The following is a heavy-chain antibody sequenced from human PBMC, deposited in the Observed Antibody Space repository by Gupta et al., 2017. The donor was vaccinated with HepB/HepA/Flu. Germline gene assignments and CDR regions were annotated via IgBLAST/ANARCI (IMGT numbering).Heavy chain of an antibody. V-gene: IGHV4-34*01. J-gene: IGHJ4*02. CDR2: INHSGST. Sequence: QVQLQQWGAGLLKPSETLSLTCAVYGGSFSGYYWSWIRQPPGKGLEWIGEINHSGSTNYNPSLKSRVTISVDTSKNQFSLKLSSVTAADTAVYYCARYSNYAIDYWGQGTRVTVSA. D-gene: IGHD4-11*01. CDR3: ARYSNYAIDY. CDR1: GGSFSGYY.